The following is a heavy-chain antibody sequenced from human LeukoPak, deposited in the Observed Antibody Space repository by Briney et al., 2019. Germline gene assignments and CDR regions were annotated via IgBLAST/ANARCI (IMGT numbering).Heavy chain of an antibody. CDR2: ISGSGGST. Sequence: GGSLRLSCAASEFTFSSYAMQWVRQAPGKGLEWVSGISGSGGSTYYADSVKGRFTISRDNSKNTLHLQMNSLRAEDTAVYYCAKEVRYFDYWGQGTLVTVSS. CDR1: EFTFSSYA. J-gene: IGHJ4*02. CDR3: AKEVRYFDY. V-gene: IGHV3-23*01.